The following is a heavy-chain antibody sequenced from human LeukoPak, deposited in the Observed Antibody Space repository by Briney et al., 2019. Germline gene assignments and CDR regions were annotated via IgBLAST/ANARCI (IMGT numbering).Heavy chain of an antibody. Sequence: GASVKVSCKPSGYPFSGHYINWVRHAPGQGLEWMGWIKPNSGDTNYAQKFQGRLTMTRDTTISTVYMELNRLTSDDTAVYYCARGHEWELAIDFWGQATLITVSP. CDR2: IKPNSGDT. J-gene: IGHJ4*02. V-gene: IGHV1-2*02. CDR3: ARGHEWELAIDF. D-gene: IGHD1-26*01. CDR1: GYPFSGHY.